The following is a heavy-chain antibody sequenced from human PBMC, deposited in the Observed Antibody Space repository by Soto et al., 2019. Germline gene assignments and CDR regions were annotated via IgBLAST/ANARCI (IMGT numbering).Heavy chain of an antibody. J-gene: IGHJ4*02. CDR1: GFTFRNHG. CDR3: ARDIASRRFDY. D-gene: IGHD6-6*01. Sequence: VQLVVSGGGVVQPGRSLRLSCEASGFTFRNHGMHWVRQAPGKGLEWVAVIWYDGSDKYYADSVKGRFTISRDNSKNTLYLEMNSLRAEDTAVYYCARDIASRRFDYLGQGVLVTVSS. V-gene: IGHV3-33*01. CDR2: IWYDGSDK.